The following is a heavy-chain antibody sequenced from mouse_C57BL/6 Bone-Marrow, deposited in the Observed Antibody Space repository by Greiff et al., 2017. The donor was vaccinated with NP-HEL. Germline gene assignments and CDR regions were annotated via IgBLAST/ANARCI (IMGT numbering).Heavy chain of an antibody. V-gene: IGHV1-7*01. D-gene: IGHD4-1*02. CDR2: INPSSGNT. Sequence: QVQLQQSGAELVKPGASVKLSCKASGYTFTSYWMHWVKQRPGQGLEWIGYINPSSGNTNYNEKFKGKATLTADTSSSTAYMQLSSLTSEDSAVYYYARGKWDGFADWGKGTLVTVSS. CDR3: ARGKWDGFAD. CDR1: GYTFTSYW. J-gene: IGHJ3*01.